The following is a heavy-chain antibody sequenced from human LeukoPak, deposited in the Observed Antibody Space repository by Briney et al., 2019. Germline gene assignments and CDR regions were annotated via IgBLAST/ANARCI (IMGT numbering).Heavy chain of an antibody. CDR3: ARTSYDYVWGSYRYWFDY. D-gene: IGHD3-16*02. CDR1: GGSISSYY. CDR2: IYYSGST. Sequence: SETLSLTCTVSGGSISSYYWSWIRKPPGKGLEWIGYIYYSGSTNYNPSLKSRVTISVDTSKNQFSLKLSSVTAADTAVYYCARTSYDYVWGSYRYWFDYWGQGTLVTVSS. V-gene: IGHV4-59*01. J-gene: IGHJ4*02.